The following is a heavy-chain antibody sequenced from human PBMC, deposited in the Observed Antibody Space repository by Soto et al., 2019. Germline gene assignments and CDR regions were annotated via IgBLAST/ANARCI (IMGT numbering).Heavy chain of an antibody. CDR2: IYWNDDK. CDR3: AHTWGLPFDY. V-gene: IGHV2-5*01. Sequence: QITLKESGPTLVEPTQTLTLTCTYSGFSLRTTVLGVGWIRQPPGKALEWLGIIYWNDDKRYSPSLKNRFTRTSDISKIQVGLTMTNMDPVDTATYDCAHTWGLPFDYWGQGTLVIVSS. D-gene: IGHD3-16*01. CDR1: GFSLRTTVLG. J-gene: IGHJ4*02.